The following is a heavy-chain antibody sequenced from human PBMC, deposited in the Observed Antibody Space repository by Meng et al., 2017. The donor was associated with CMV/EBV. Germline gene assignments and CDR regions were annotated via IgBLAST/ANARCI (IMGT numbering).Heavy chain of an antibody. Sequence: QGQLQQGGARPFKASETLVPPLRCFGGVFEGYLWSLIRQAPGKGLEWIGEINHSGSTNYNPSLKSRVTISVDTSKNQFSLKLGSVTAADTAVYYCARVWDSGWDYWGQGTLVTVSS. CDR3: ARVWDSGWDY. J-gene: IGHJ4*02. CDR2: INHSGST. CDR1: GGVFEGYL. V-gene: IGHV4-34*01. D-gene: IGHD3-22*01.